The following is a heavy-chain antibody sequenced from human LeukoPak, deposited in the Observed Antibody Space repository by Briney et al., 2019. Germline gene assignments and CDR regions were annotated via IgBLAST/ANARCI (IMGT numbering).Heavy chain of an antibody. D-gene: IGHD6-13*01. CDR2: ISSSSSYI. Sequence: GGSLRLSCAASGFTFSSYGMHWVRQAPGKGLEWVSSISSSSSYIYYADSVKGRFTISRDNAKNSLYLQMNSLRAEDTAVYYCATVGSSWYQNDYWGQGTLVTVSS. V-gene: IGHV3-21*01. CDR3: ATVGSSWYQNDY. CDR1: GFTFSSYG. J-gene: IGHJ4*02.